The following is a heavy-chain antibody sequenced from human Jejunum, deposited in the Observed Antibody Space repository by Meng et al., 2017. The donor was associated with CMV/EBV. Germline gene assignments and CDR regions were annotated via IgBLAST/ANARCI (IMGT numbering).Heavy chain of an antibody. Sequence: MNWVRQAPGKGLEWVSGISWNSISIAYADSVKGRFTISRDNAKNSLYLQMNSLRAEDTALYYCAKDLSTVTSPYYYGMDVWGQGTTVTVSS. V-gene: IGHV3-9*01. J-gene: IGHJ6*02. CDR3: AKDLSTVTSPYYYGMDV. CDR2: ISWNSISI. D-gene: IGHD4-17*01.